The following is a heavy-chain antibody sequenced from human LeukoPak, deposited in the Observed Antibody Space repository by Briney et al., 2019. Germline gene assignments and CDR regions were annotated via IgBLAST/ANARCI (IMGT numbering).Heavy chain of an antibody. J-gene: IGHJ4*02. CDR3: ARGTDYYDSSGYYGY. CDR2: INHSGST. D-gene: IGHD3-22*01. CDR1: GGSFSGYY. V-gene: IGHV4-34*01. Sequence: SETLSLTCAVYGGSFSGYYWSWIRQPPGKGLEWNGEINHSGSTNYNPSLKSRVTISVDTSKNQFSLKLSSVTAADTAVYYCARGTDYYDSSGYYGYWGQGTLVTVSS.